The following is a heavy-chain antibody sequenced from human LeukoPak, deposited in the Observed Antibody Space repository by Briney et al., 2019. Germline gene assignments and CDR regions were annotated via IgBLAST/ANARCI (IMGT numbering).Heavy chain of an antibody. D-gene: IGHD3-22*01. CDR1: GFAFSGST. CDR2: IRNKGNNYAT. Sequence: GGSLRLSCAATGFAFSGSTLHWVRQASGKGLEWVGRIRNKGNNYATAYASSVQGRFTISRDDSKDTAYLQMNSLKTEDTAMYYCTSYYYYDSSSPIGLVRYWGQGTLVTVSS. CDR3: TSYYYYDSSSPIGLVRY. J-gene: IGHJ4*02. V-gene: IGHV3-73*01.